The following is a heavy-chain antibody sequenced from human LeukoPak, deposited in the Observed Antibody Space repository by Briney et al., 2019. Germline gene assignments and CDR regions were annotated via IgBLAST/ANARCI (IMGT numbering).Heavy chain of an antibody. CDR3: AKDQGCSSTSCYAHWFDP. V-gene: IGHV3-23*01. J-gene: IGHJ5*02. CDR2: ITGGGFTT. CDR1: GFSFDNYV. D-gene: IGHD2-2*01. Sequence: GGSLRLSCATSGFSFDNYVMSWVRQAPGKGLEWVSAITGGGFTTYYADSVKGRFTISRDNSKNTLYLQMNSLRAEDTAVYYCAKDQGCSSTSCYAHWFDPWGQGTLVTVSS.